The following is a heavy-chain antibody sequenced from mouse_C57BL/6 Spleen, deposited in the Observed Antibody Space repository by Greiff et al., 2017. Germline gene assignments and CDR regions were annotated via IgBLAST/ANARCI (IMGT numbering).Heavy chain of an antibody. V-gene: IGHV5-17*01. J-gene: IGHJ3*01. D-gene: IGHD1-1*01. CDR3: ASPYYCGSWFAN. Sequence: EVQVVESGGGLVKPGGSLKLSCAASGFTFSDYGMHWVRQAPEKGLEWVAYISSGSSTIYYADTVKGRFTITRDNAENTLFLQVTSLRSEDTAMYYCASPYYCGSWFANWGQGTLVTVSA. CDR2: ISSGSSTI. CDR1: GFTFSDYG.